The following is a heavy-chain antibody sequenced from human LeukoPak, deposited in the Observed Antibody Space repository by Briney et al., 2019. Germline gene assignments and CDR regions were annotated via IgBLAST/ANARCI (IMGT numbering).Heavy chain of an antibody. CDR1: GFTFNSYW. V-gene: IGHV3-74*01. CDR2: INSDGSNT. CDR3: ARQNRNWIDP. D-gene: IGHD1-14*01. J-gene: IGHJ5*02. Sequence: TGGSLRLSCAASGFTFNSYWMHWVRQAPGKGLVWVSRINSDGSNTSYADSVKGRFTISRDNAQNTLYLQMNSLRAEDTAVYYRARQNRNWIDPWGQGTLVTVSS.